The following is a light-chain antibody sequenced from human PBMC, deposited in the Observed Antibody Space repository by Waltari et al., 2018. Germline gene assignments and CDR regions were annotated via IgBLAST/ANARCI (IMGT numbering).Light chain of an antibody. CDR3: QKYESLPAT. V-gene: IGKV3-20*01. J-gene: IGKJ1*01. CDR2: HAS. CDR1: QGVGKY. Sequence: EIVLTQSPGTLSLSTGERATLSCRASQGVGKYLAWDQQRPGQAPRLPLYHASIRATGIPDRFSGSGSGTDFSLTISRLEPEDFAVYYCQKYESLPATFGQGTTVEIK.